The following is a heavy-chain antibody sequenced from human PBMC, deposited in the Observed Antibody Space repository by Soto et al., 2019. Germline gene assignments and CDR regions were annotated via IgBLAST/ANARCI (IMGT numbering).Heavy chain of an antibody. CDR3: ARISARRNDFDV. V-gene: IGHV1-18*01. CDR2: ITPYNGNT. J-gene: IGHJ3*01. Sequence: QVQLVQSGAEVKNPGASVKVSCQASNYLFGAFGLSWVRQAPGQGLEWMGWITPYNGNTHYAEKFQDRVTMTADKATITAYMEVRRLTSDDTAVYFCARISARRNDFDVWGQGTVVTVSS. CDR1: NYLFGAFG.